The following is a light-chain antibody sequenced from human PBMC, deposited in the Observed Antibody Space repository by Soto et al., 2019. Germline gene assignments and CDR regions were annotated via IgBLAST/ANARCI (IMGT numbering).Light chain of an antibody. CDR2: DAS. CDR3: QQYNSYPALT. J-gene: IGKJ4*01. V-gene: IGKV1-5*01. CDR1: QSTSSW. Sequence: DIQMTQSPSTLSASVGDRVTITCRASQSTSSWLAWYQQKPGKAPKLLIYDASSLESGVPSRFSGSGSGTEFTLTISSLQPDDFATYYCQQYNSYPALTFGGGTKVEIK.